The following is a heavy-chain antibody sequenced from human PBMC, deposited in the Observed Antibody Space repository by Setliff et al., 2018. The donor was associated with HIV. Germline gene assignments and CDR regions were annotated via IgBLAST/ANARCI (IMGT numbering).Heavy chain of an antibody. D-gene: IGHD6-19*01. J-gene: IGHJ4*02. CDR3: ARDPPSSGWYRADY. CDR1: GYTFTSYG. CDR2: ISAYNGNT. V-gene: IGHV1-18*01. Sequence: ASVKVSCKASGYTFTSYGISLVRQAPGQGLEWMGWISAYNGNTDYAQKLQGRVTLTTDTSTSTAYMELRSLRSDDTAVYYCARDPPSSGWYRADYWGQGTLVTVSS.